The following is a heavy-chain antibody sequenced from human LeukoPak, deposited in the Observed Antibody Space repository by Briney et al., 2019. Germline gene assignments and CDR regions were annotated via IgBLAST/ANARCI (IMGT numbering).Heavy chain of an antibody. Sequence: SDTLSLTCTVSGGSISSSSYYWGWIRQPPGKGLEWIGSIYYSGSTHYNPSLKSRVTISVDTSKNQFSLKLSSVTAADTAVYYCARDGEMATIENYFDYWGQGALVTVSS. CDR1: GGSISSSSYY. CDR3: ARDGEMATIENYFDY. V-gene: IGHV4-39*07. J-gene: IGHJ4*02. CDR2: IYYSGST. D-gene: IGHD5-24*01.